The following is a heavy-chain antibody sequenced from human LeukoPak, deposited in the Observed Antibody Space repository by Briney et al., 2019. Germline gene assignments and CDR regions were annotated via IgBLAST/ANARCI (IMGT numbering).Heavy chain of an antibody. CDR2: TYYRSKWYN. D-gene: IGHD1-1*01. J-gene: IGHJ6*03. Sequence: NHSQTLSLTCAIYGDSVSSNSAAWNWIRQSPSRGLEWLGRTYYRSKWYNDYAISVKSRITINPDTSKNQFSLQLNSVTPEDTAVYYCARGTTEIYYYYYYMDVWGKGTTVTISS. V-gene: IGHV6-1*01. CDR3: ARGTTEIYYYYYYMDV. CDR1: GDSVSSNSAA.